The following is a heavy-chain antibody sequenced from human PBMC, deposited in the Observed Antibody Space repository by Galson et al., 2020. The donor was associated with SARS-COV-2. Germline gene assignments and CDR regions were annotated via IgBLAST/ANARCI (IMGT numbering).Heavy chain of an antibody. J-gene: IGHJ5*02. CDR3: ARENSLYGSGTGGWFDP. CDR1: GGSISSGGYY. D-gene: IGHD3-10*01. Sequence: SETLSLTCAVSGGSISSGGYYWSWIRQHPGKGLEWIGYIYYSGSTYYNPSLKSRVTISVDTSKNQFSLKLSSVTAADTAVYYCARENSLYGSGTGGWFDPWGQGTLVTVSS. V-gene: IGHV4-31*11. CDR2: IYYSGST.